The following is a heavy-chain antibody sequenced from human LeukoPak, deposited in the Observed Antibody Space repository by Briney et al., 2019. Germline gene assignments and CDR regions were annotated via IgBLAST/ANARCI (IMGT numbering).Heavy chain of an antibody. Sequence: GGSLRLSCAASGFTFSSYAMSWVRQAPGKGLEWVSAISGSGGSTYCADSVKGRFTISRDNSKNTLYLQMNSLRAEDTAVYYCAKDHYDYVWGSYRADYWGQGTLVTVSS. J-gene: IGHJ4*02. D-gene: IGHD3-16*02. V-gene: IGHV3-23*01. CDR3: AKDHYDYVWGSYRADY. CDR2: ISGSGGST. CDR1: GFTFSSYA.